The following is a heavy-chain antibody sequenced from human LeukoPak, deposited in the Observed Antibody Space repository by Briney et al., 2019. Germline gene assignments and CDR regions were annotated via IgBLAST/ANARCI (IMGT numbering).Heavy chain of an antibody. Sequence: GGSLRFSCAASGFTFDDYAMHWVRQAPGKGLGWVSGISWNSGSIGYADSVKGRFTISRDNAKNSLYLQMNSLRAEDTALYYCAKDIYSSSSGVCDYWGQGTLVTVSS. J-gene: IGHJ4*02. D-gene: IGHD6-6*01. CDR1: GFTFDDYA. CDR3: AKDIYSSSSGVCDY. V-gene: IGHV3-9*01. CDR2: ISWNSGSI.